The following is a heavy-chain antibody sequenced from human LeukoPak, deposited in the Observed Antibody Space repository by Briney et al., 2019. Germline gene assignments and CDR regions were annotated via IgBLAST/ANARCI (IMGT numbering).Heavy chain of an antibody. Sequence: SVKVSCKASGGTFSSYAISWVRQAPGQGLEWMGGIIPIFGTANYAQKFQGRVTITTDESTSTAYMELSSLRSEDTAVYYCARDPSDGITGTTSGDYWGQGTLVTVSS. D-gene: IGHD1-7*01. CDR1: GGTFSSYA. CDR3: ARDPSDGITGTTSGDY. J-gene: IGHJ4*02. CDR2: IIPIFGTA. V-gene: IGHV1-69*05.